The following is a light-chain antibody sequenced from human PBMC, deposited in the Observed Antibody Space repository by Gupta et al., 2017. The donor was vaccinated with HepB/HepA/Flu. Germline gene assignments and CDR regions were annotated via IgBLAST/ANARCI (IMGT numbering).Light chain of an antibody. CDR3: QQYNNWPQWT. Sequence: EIVMTQSPATLSVSPGERATLSCRASQSVSSNLAWYQQKPGQAPRLLIYGASTRATGIPARFSGSGSGTEFTLTISSLQYEDFAGYYCQQYNNWPQWTFGQGTKVEIK. CDR2: GAS. CDR1: QSVSSN. V-gene: IGKV3-15*01. J-gene: IGKJ1*01.